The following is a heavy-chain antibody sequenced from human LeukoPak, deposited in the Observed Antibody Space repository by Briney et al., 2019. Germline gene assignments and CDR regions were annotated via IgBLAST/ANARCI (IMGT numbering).Heavy chain of an antibody. D-gene: IGHD3-22*01. J-gene: IGHJ4*02. CDR2: INSDGSST. CDR1: GFTFSSYW. CDR3: ARDGDSSGYYVNFDY. Sequence: PGGSLRLSCAASGFTFSSYWMHWVRQSPGKGLAWVSRINSDGSSTSYADSVKGRVTISRDNAKNTLYLQMNSLRAEDTAVYYCARDGDSSGYYVNFDYWGQGTLATVSS. V-gene: IGHV3-74*01.